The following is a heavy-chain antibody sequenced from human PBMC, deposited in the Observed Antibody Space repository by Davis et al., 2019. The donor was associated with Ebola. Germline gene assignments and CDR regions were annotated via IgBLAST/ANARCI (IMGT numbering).Heavy chain of an antibody. J-gene: IGHJ4*02. V-gene: IGHV1-46*01. CDR3: ARDQVLGYCSGGSCYRTYYFDY. D-gene: IGHD2-15*01. CDR2: INPSGGST. Sequence: ASVKVSCKASGYTFTSYYIHWVRQAPGQGLEWMGIINPSGGSTRYAQKFQGRVTMTRDTSTSTVYMELTSLRAEDTAVYYCARDQVLGYCSGGSCYRTYYFDYWGQGTLVTVSS. CDR1: GYTFTSYY.